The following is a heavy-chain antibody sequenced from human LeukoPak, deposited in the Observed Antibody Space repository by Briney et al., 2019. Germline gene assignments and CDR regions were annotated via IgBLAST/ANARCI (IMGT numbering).Heavy chain of an antibody. D-gene: IGHD6-13*01. CDR1: GFTFSSYW. V-gene: IGHV3-74*01. CDR2: INSDGSST. Sequence: PGGSLRLSCAASGFTFSSYWMHWVRQAPGKGLVWASRINSDGSSTSYADSVKGRFTISRDNAKNTLYLQMNSLRAEDTAVYYCARAFDSSSWYNIGTWGQGTLVTVSS. J-gene: IGHJ5*02. CDR3: ARAFDSSSWYNIGT.